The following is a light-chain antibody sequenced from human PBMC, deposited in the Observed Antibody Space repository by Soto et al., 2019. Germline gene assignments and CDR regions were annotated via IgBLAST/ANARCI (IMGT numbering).Light chain of an antibody. CDR3: QQYGNSPIT. J-gene: IGKJ5*01. V-gene: IGKV3-15*01. CDR1: QYIGSA. CDR2: DAS. Sequence: EVVLTQSPATLSVSPGDRATLSCRASQYIGSAVAWYHQRSGQAPRLLIFDASIRVPTTPARFSGSVSGTEFTLTISRLEPEDFAVYYCQQYGNSPITFGQGTRLEIK.